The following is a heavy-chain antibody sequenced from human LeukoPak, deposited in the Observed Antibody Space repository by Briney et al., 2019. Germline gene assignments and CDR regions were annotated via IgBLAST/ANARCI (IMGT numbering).Heavy chain of an antibody. J-gene: IGHJ6*02. CDR3: ASIVVAAAGRGYYYYGMDV. D-gene: IGHD6-13*01. CDR2: IYPGDSDT. Sequence: GESLQISCKGSGYRFASFWIGWVRQMPGKGLEWMGIIYPGDSDTRYSPSFQGQVTISADKSISTTYVQWSSLKASDTAMYYCASIVVAAAGRGYYYYGMDVWGQGTTVTVSS. V-gene: IGHV5-51*01. CDR1: GYRFASFW.